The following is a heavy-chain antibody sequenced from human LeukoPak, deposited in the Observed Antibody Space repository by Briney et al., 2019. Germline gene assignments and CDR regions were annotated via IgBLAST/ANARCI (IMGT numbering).Heavy chain of an antibody. CDR2: IKSKIDGGTT. Sequence: GGSLRLSCAASGFTFSNAWMSWVRQAPGKGLEWVGRIKSKIDGGTTDYAAPVKGRFTISRDDSKNTLYLQMNSLETEDTAVYYCTTEVTTVTRGKIWGQGTMVTVSS. CDR3: TTEVTTVTRGKI. V-gene: IGHV3-15*01. J-gene: IGHJ3*02. D-gene: IGHD4-17*01. CDR1: GFTFSNAW.